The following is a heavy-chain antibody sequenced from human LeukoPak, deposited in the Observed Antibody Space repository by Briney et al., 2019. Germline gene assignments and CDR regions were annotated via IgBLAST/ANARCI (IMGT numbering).Heavy chain of an antibody. CDR1: GYTFTSYG. J-gene: IGHJ4*02. D-gene: IGHD3-22*01. CDR2: ISAYNGNT. Sequence: GASVKVSCKASGYTFTSYGISWVRQAPGQGLEWMGWISAYNGNTNYAQKLQGRVTMTTDTSTSTAYRELRSLRSDDTAVYYCARAKDSSGYYLLYYFDYWGQGTLVTVSS. CDR3: ARAKDSSGYYLLYYFDY. V-gene: IGHV1-18*01.